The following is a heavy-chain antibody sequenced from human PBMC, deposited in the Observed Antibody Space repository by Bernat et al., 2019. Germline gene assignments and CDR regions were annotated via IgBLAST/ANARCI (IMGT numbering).Heavy chain of an antibody. V-gene: IGHV3-64*01. CDR2: ISSNGGST. D-gene: IGHD4-17*01. CDR3: ARDGDDYGDASGDY. J-gene: IGHJ4*02. CDR1: GFTFSSYA. Sequence: EVQLLESGGGLVQPGGSLRLSCAASGFTFSSYAMHWVRQAPGKGLEYVSAISSNGGSTYYANSVKGRFTISRDNSKNSLYLQMGSLRAEDMAVYYCARDGDDYGDASGDYWGQGTLVTVSS.